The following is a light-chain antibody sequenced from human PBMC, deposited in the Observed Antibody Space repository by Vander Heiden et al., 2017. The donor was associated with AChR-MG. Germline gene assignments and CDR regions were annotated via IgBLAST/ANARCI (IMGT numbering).Light chain of an antibody. CDR2: KAS. V-gene: IGKV1-5*03. Sequence: DIQMTPSPSTLSASVGDRVTITCRASQSISSWLAWYQQKPGAAPKLLIYKASTLESGVPSRFSGSASGTEFTLTITSLQPDDFATYYCQQYSDNSWTFGQGTKVEIE. CDR3: QQYSDNSWT. CDR1: QSISSW. J-gene: IGKJ1*01.